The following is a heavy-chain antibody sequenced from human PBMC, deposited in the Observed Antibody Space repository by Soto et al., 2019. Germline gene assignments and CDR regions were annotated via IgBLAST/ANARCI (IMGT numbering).Heavy chain of an antibody. CDR3: ARDPDNTPSTPLVP. CDR1: GYIFTDYY. V-gene: IGHV1-2*02. J-gene: IGHJ5*02. CDR2: INRSNGVT. D-gene: IGHD2-2*01. Sequence: ASLKVSCKASGYIFTDYYVHWVRQAPVQGLEWLGWINRSNGVTYYAQNFRDRVTMTRDTSISTAYMDLTRLTSDDTAVYFCARDPDNTPSTPLVPWGPGTLATVSS.